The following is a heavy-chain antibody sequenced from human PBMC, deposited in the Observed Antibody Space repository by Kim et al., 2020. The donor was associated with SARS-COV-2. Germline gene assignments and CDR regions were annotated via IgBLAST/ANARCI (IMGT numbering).Heavy chain of an antibody. J-gene: IGHJ5*02. CDR3: ARGSFQQGFDP. CDR2: IKSDGSDT. CDR1: GFTFSSYW. Sequence: GGSLRLSCEASGFTFSSYWMNWVRQGPGKGLVWFSRIKSDGSDTHYADSVKGRFTISRDNAKNTLHLQLNSLGVEDTAIYYCARGSFQQGFDPWGQGTLVTVSS. V-gene: IGHV3-74*01. D-gene: IGHD6-13*01.